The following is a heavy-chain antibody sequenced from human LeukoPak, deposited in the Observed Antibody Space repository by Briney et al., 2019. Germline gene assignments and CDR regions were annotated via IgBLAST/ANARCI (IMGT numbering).Heavy chain of an antibody. CDR1: GFTVSTYY. J-gene: IGHJ4*02. D-gene: IGHD2-2*01. CDR3: ARGLGYCTSTTCLLPFDY. Sequence: PGGSLRLSCAASGFTVSTYYMTWVRQAHGKGLECVSVIYSGGSTYYADSVKGRFTVSRDNSKNTLYLQMNSLRAEDTAMYYCARGLGYCTSTTCLLPFDYWGQGTLVTVSS. V-gene: IGHV3-53*01. CDR2: IYSGGST.